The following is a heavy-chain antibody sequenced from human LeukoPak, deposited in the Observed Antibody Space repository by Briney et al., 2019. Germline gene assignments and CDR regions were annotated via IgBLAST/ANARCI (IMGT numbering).Heavy chain of an antibody. D-gene: IGHD6-13*01. V-gene: IGHV3-21*01. J-gene: IGHJ3*02. CDR2: ISSSSSYI. Sequence: PGGSLRLSCAASGFTFSSYSMNWVRQAPGKGLEWVSSISSSSSYIYYADSVKGRFTISRDNAKNSLYLQMNSLRAEDTAVYYCARDHPGGTAGGAFDIWGQGTMVTVSS. CDR3: ARDHPGGTAGGAFDI. CDR1: GFTFSSYS.